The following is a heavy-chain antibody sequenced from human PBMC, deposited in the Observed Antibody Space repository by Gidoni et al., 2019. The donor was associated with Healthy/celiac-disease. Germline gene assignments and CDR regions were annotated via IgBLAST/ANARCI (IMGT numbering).Heavy chain of an antibody. V-gene: IGHV1-18*01. J-gene: IGHJ4*02. CDR2: ISAYNVNT. CDR1: GYTFTSYG. D-gene: IGHD2-15*01. Sequence: QVQLVQSGAEVKKPGASVTVSCKASGYTFTSYGISWVRQAPGQGLEWMGWISAYNVNTNYAQKLQGRVTMTTDTSTSTAYMELRSLRSDDTAVYYCARDGWLDIVVVVAASPFDYWGQGTLVTVSS. CDR3: ARDGWLDIVVVVAASPFDY.